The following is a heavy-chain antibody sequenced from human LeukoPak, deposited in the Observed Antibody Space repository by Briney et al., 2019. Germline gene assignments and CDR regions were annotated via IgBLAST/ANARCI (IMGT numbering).Heavy chain of an antibody. J-gene: IGHJ6*02. CDR1: GLTFSNYG. CDR3: AREDGGMDV. V-gene: IGHV3-33*01. Sequence: GGSLRLSCAASGLTFSNYGMHWVRQAPSKGLEWVAVIWYDGSNQYYADSVKGRFSISRDNSKNTLYLQMNSLRAEDTAVYSCAREDGGMDVWGQGTTVTVSS. CDR2: IWYDGSNQ.